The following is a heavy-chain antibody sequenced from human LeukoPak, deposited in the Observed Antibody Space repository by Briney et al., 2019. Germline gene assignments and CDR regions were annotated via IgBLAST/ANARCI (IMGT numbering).Heavy chain of an antibody. V-gene: IGHV4-4*08. CDR3: ARDAPTGFYDSSGYKAFDI. CDR2: IYTSGST. CDR1: GGSISSYY. J-gene: IGHJ3*02. Sequence: SETLSLTCTVSGGSISSYYWSWIRQPPGKGLEWIGYIYTSGSTNYNPSLKSRVTMSVDTSKNQFSLKLSSVTAADTAVYYCARDAPTGFYDSSGYKAFDIWGQGTMVTVSS. D-gene: IGHD3-22*01.